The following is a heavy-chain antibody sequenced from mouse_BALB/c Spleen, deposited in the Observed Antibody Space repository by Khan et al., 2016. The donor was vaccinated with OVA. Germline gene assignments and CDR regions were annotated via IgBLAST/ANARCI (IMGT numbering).Heavy chain of an antibody. D-gene: IGHD2-14*01. V-gene: IGHV2-2*01. Sequence: QVQLKESGPGLVRPSQTLSITCTVSGFSLTTYGVHWVRQSPGKGLEWLGVIRSAGKTDYNAAFISRLSITKDNSKCQVFFKTNSLQADDTAMYYCARNCYMYDFTYWGQGTLVTVSA. J-gene: IGHJ3*01. CDR2: IRSAGKT. CDR3: ARNCYMYDFTY. CDR1: GFSLTTYG.